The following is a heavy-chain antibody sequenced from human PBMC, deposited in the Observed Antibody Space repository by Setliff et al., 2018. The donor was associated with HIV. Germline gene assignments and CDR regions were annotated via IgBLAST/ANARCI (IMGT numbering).Heavy chain of an antibody. D-gene: IGHD3-10*01. CDR3: ARKATYYYGSGSSNDY. Sequence: SETLSLTCTVSGGSISSSSYYWGWIRQPPGKGLEWIGSIYYSGSTYYNPSLKSRVTISVDTSKNQFSLKLSSVTAADTAVYYCARKATYYYGSGSSNDYWGQGTLVTVSS. CDR1: GGSISSSSYY. V-gene: IGHV4-39*01. CDR2: IYYSGST. J-gene: IGHJ4*02.